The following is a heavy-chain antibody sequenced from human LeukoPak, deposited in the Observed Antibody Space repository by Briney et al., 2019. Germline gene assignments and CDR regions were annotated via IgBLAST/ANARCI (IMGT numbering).Heavy chain of an antibody. V-gene: IGHV3-21*01. Sequence: GGSLRLSCAASGFTFSSYSMNWVRQAPGKGLEWVSSISSSSSYIYYADSVKGRFTISRDNAKNSLYLQMNSLRAEDTAVYYCAREPRQGNDHSLDEFDYWGQGTLVTVSS. J-gene: IGHJ4*02. CDR1: GFTFSSYS. CDR3: AREPRQGNDHSLDEFDY. CDR2: ISSSSSYI. D-gene: IGHD1-1*01.